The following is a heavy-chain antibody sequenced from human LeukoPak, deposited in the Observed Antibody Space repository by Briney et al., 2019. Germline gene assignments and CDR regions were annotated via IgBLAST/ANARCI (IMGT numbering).Heavy chain of an antibody. J-gene: IGHJ6*02. Sequence: ASVKVSCKASGYTFTSYGISWVRQAPGQGLEWMGWISAYNGNTNYAQKLQGRVTMTTDTSTSTAYMELSRLRSDDTAVYYCASQGRAVADYYGMDVWGQGTTVTVSS. V-gene: IGHV1-18*01. CDR1: GYTFTSYG. CDR2: ISAYNGNT. D-gene: IGHD6-19*01. CDR3: ASQGRAVADYYGMDV.